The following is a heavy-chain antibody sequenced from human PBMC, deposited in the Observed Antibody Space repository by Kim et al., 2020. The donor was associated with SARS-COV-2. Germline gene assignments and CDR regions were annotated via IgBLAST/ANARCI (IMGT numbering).Heavy chain of an antibody. CDR2: IYTSGST. V-gene: IGHV4-4*07. J-gene: IGHJ6*03. CDR3: ARVSYYYDSSGYYGYYYYYMDV. Sequence: SETLSLTCTVSGGSISSYYWSWIRQPAGKGLEWIGRIYTSGSTNYNPSLKSRVTMSVDTSKNQFSLKLSSVTAADTAVYYCARVSYYYDSSGYYGYYYYYMDVWGKGTTVTVSS. D-gene: IGHD3-22*01. CDR1: GGSISSYY.